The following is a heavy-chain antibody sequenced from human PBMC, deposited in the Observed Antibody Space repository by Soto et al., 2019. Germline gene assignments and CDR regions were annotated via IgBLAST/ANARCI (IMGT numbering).Heavy chain of an antibody. Sequence: EVQLVESGGGLVLPGGSLRLSCAASGFTFSRYWMHWVRQAPGKGLVWVSRISSYGSDTHYADSVKGRFTISRDNAKNTLYLQMNSLRADDTAVYYCASNYAYAEGYYWYGIDVWGQGTTVTASS. J-gene: IGHJ6*02. CDR3: ASNYAYAEGYYWYGIDV. CDR1: GFTFSRYW. D-gene: IGHD3-16*01. V-gene: IGHV3-74*01. CDR2: ISSYGSDT.